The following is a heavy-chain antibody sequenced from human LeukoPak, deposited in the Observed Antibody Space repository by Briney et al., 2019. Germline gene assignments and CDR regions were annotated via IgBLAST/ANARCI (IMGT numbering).Heavy chain of an antibody. J-gene: IGHJ6*03. CDR3: AKDGNYQFYYMDV. D-gene: IGHD1-7*01. CDR1: GFTFSSYA. CDR2: ISGSGGST. V-gene: IGHV3-23*01. Sequence: GGSLRLSCAASGFTFSSYAMSWVRQAPGKGLEWVSAISGSGGSTYYADSVKGRFTISRDNSKHTLYLQMNSLRAEDTALYYCAKDGNYQFYYMDVWGKGTTVTVSS.